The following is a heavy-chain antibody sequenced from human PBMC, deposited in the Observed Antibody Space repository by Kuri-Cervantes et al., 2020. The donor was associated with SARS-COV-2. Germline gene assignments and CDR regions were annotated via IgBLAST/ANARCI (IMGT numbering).Heavy chain of an antibody. CDR3: AKDRSYYDLWSGSVSDGMDV. CDR1: GFTFNSYG. CDR2: ISYDQTS. V-gene: IGHV3-30*18. J-gene: IGHJ6*02. D-gene: IGHD3-3*01. Sequence: GESLKISCAASGFTFNSYGMHWVRQAPGKGLEWLALISYDQTSYYADSVKGRFTISRDNSENTLYLQMNSLRVEDTALYYYAKDRSYYDLWSGSVSDGMDVWGQGTTVTVSS.